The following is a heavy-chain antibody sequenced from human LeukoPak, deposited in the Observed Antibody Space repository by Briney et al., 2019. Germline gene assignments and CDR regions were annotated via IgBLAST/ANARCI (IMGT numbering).Heavy chain of an antibody. CDR2: INPNSGGT. D-gene: IGHD3-22*01. V-gene: IGHV1-2*02. Sequence: GASVKVSCKASGYTFTSYGISWVRQAPGQGLEWMGWINPNSGGTNYAQKFQGRVTMTRDTSISTAYMELSRLRSEDTAVYYCARDTRSLSYYDSSGYYDHWGQGTLVTVSS. CDR1: GYTFTSYG. J-gene: IGHJ4*02. CDR3: ARDTRSLSYYDSSGYYDH.